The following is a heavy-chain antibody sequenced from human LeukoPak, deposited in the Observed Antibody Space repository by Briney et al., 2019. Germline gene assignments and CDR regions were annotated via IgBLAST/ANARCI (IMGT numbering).Heavy chain of an antibody. CDR1: GFTFKSHA. D-gene: IGHD3-22*01. CDR2: TSGSGGSR. Sequence: PGGSLRLSCAASGFTFKSHAMSWVRQAPGKGLGWVSATSGSGGSRFYADSVKGRFTISRDNSKNTLDLQMNSLRAEDTAVYYCAKFPSYDSSGHDGFDIWGQGTRVTVSS. J-gene: IGHJ3*02. CDR3: AKFPSYDSSGHDGFDI. V-gene: IGHV3-23*01.